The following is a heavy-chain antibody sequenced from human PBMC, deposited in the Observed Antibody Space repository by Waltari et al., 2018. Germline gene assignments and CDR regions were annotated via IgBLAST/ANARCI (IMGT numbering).Heavy chain of an antibody. CDR2: IIPILGIA. J-gene: IGHJ5*02. CDR1: GGTFSSYA. V-gene: IGHV1-69*10. CDR3: ARDPVRYCSGGSCYPGWYWFDP. D-gene: IGHD2-15*01. Sequence: QVQLVQSGAEVKKPGSSVKVSCKASGGTFSSYAISWVRQAPGQGLEWMGGIIPILGIANYAQKFQGSVTITADKSTSTAYMELSSLRSEDTAVYYCARDPVRYCSGGSCYPGWYWFDPWGQGTLVTVSS.